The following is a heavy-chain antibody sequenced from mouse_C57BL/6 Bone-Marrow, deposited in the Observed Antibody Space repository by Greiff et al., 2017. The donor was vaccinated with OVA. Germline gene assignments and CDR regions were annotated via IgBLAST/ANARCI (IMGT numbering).Heavy chain of an antibody. Sequence: VKLMESGAELARPGASVKLSCKASGYTFTSYGISWVKQRTGQGLEWIGEIYPRSGNTYYNEKFKGKATLTADKSSSTAYMELRSLTSEDSAVYFCARYGNYGYAMDYWGQGTSVTVSS. V-gene: IGHV1-81*01. CDR1: GYTFTSYG. J-gene: IGHJ4*01. D-gene: IGHD2-1*01. CDR3: ARYGNYGYAMDY. CDR2: IYPRSGNT.